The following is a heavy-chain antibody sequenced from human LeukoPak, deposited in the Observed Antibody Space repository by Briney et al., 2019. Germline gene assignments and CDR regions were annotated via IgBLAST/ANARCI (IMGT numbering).Heavy chain of an antibody. Sequence: ASVKVSCKASGYTFTGYYMHWVRQAPGQGLEWMGRINPNSGGTNYAQKFQGRVTMTRDTSTSTVYMELSSLRSEDTAVYYCARGSPEDTPSDYWGQGTLVTVSS. V-gene: IGHV1-2*06. CDR1: GYTFTGYY. CDR3: ARGSPEDTPSDY. CDR2: INPNSGGT. J-gene: IGHJ4*02. D-gene: IGHD2-15*01.